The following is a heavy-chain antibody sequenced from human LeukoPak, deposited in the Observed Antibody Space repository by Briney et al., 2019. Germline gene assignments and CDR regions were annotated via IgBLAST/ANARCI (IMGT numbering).Heavy chain of an antibody. CDR1: GFTFSSYA. CDR2: ISYDGSNK. V-gene: IGHV3-30*01. D-gene: IGHD3-16*01. Sequence: GGSLRLSCAASGFTFSSYAMHWVRQAPGKGLEWVAAISYDGSNKYYADSVKGRFTISRDNSKNTLYLQMNGLRAEDTAVYYCARDFGELPVDYWGQGTLVTVSS. CDR3: ARDFGELPVDY. J-gene: IGHJ4*02.